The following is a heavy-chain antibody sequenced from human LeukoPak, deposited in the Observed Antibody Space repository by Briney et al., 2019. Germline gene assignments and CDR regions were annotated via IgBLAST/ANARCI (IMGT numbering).Heavy chain of an antibody. J-gene: IGHJ4*02. Sequence: GGSLRLSCAASEFTFSSYAMSWVRLAPGKGLEWVSAISGSAGGTYYADSVKGRFTISRDNSKNTLYLLMHSLRAEDTAVYYCAKGAGYSGHDLSSYFDYWGQGILVTVSS. D-gene: IGHD5-12*01. V-gene: IGHV3-23*01. CDR2: ISGSAGGT. CDR1: EFTFSSYA. CDR3: AKGAGYSGHDLSSYFDY.